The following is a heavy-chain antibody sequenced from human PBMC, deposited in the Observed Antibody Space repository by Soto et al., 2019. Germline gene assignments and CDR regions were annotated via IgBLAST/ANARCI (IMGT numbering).Heavy chain of an antibody. V-gene: IGHV4-4*02. CDR1: GGSISSSNW. Sequence: SETLSLTCAVSGGSISSSNWWSWVRQPPGKGLEWIGEIYHSGSTNYNPSLKSRGTISVDKSKNQFSLKLSSVTAADTAVYYCARRGSTVTNDNLFDYSGQGTLVTVSS. CDR3: ARRGSTVTNDNLFDY. J-gene: IGHJ4*02. D-gene: IGHD4-17*01. CDR2: IYHSGST.